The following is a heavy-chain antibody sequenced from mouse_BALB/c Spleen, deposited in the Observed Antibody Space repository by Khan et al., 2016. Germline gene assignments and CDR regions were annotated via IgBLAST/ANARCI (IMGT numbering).Heavy chain of an antibody. V-gene: IGHV14-1*02. Sequence: VQLKQSGAELVRPGALVKLSCKASGFNIKDYYLHWVKQRPEQGLEWVGWIDPENGHTIYDPKFQGKASMTADTSSNTAYLQLSSLTSEDTAVYYCSGEVSYQTCRGFACWGQGTLVTVAA. CDR3: SGEVSYQTCRGFAC. D-gene: IGHD2-12*01. J-gene: IGHJ3*01. CDR2: IDPENGHT. CDR1: GFNIKDYY.